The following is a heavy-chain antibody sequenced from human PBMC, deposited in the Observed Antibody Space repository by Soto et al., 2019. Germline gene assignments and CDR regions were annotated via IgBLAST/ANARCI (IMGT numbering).Heavy chain of an antibody. Sequence: PGGSLRLSCAASGFTVSSNYMSWVRQAPGKGLEWVSVTYSAGSTYYADSVKGRFTISRDNSKNTLYLQMNSLRAEDTAVYYCARGGITMVRGVIWFDPWGQGTLVTVSS. CDR2: TYSAGST. CDR3: ARGGITMVRGVIWFDP. J-gene: IGHJ5*02. V-gene: IGHV3-53*01. CDR1: GFTVSSNY. D-gene: IGHD3-10*01.